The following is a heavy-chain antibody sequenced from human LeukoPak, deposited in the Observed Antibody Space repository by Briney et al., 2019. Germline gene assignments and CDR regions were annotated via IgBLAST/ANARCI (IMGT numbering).Heavy chain of an antibody. D-gene: IGHD3-22*01. Sequence: PGGSLRLSCAASGFTFSSCAMSWVRQAPGKGLEWVSGISGSGGSTYYADSVKGRFTISRDNSKNTLYLQMNSLRAEDTAVYCCAKAYYDSSGCYSFDHWGQGTLVTVSS. J-gene: IGHJ4*02. CDR2: ISGSGGST. CDR3: AKAYYDSSGCYSFDH. CDR1: GFTFSSCA. V-gene: IGHV3-23*01.